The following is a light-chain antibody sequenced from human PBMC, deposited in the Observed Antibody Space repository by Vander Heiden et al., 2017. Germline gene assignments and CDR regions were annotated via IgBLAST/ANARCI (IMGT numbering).Light chain of an antibody. CDR3: SSYTSSSTPWV. CDR1: SSDVGGYNY. Sequence: QSALTQPASVSGSPGQSITISCTGTSSDVGGYNYVSWYRQHPGKAPKLMIYDVSNRPSGVSNRFSGSKSGNTASLTISGLQAEDEADYYCSSYTSSSTPWVFGGGTKLTVL. CDR2: DVS. V-gene: IGLV2-14*01. J-gene: IGLJ3*02.